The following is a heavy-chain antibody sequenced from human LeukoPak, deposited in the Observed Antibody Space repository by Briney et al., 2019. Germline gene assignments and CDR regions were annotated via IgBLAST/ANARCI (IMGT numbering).Heavy chain of an antibody. J-gene: IGHJ4*02. Sequence: GGSLRLSCAASGFTFSNYVMSWVRQAPGKGLEWVSTIASTGSSTYLADSVMGRFTISRDNSKSTLYLQMNSLRAEGTAVYYCAKDRSTAGEYWGQGTLATVSS. CDR2: IASTGSST. V-gene: IGHV3-23*01. D-gene: IGHD6-13*01. CDR1: GFTFSNYV. CDR3: AKDRSTAGEY.